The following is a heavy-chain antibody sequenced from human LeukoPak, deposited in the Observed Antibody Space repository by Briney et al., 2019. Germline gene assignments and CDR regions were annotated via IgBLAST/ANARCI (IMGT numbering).Heavy chain of an antibody. CDR2: ISAYNGHT. CDR3: ARDNPTVPGVPFIL. Sequence: ASVKVSCRASGYTFTDYGISWVRQAPGQGLEWMGWISAYNGHTNYAQKFQGRVTMTTDTSTSTAYMELRSLRSDDTAVYYCARDNPTVPGVPFILWGQGTLVTVSS. J-gene: IGHJ4*02. CDR1: GYTFTDYG. V-gene: IGHV1-18*01. D-gene: IGHD2-2*01.